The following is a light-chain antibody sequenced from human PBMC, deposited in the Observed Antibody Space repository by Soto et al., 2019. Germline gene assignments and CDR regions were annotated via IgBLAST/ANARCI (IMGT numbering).Light chain of an antibody. J-gene: IGKJ2*01. Sequence: IHITHSPSSLSASVGDTVTVTCRASQGIRNYLNWFQQKPGKAPKRLISVASTLQSGVPSRFSGSGSGTEFTLTISSLQPEDSATYYCLQHNTYPYTFGQGTKVDIK. CDR2: VAS. CDR3: LQHNTYPYT. CDR1: QGIRNY. V-gene: IGKV1-17*01.